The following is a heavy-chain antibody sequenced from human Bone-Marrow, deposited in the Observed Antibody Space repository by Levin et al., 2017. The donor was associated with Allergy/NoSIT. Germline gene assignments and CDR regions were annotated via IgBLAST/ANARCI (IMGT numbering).Heavy chain of an antibody. J-gene: IGHJ4*02. Sequence: GGSLRLSCAASGFTFSSSWMHWVRQPPGKGLVWVSLIKSDGISTTYADSVKGRFTISRDNAKNTLYLQMNSLTAEDTAVYYCAIDWTGSIDYWGQGTLVTVSS. CDR2: IKSDGIST. CDR1: GFTFSSSW. CDR3: AIDWTGSIDY. D-gene: IGHD3/OR15-3a*01. V-gene: IGHV3-74*01.